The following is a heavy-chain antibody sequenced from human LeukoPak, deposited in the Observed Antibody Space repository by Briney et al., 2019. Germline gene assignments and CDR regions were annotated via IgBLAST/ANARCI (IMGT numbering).Heavy chain of an antibody. CDR3: ARLSGRIAVADF. CDR2: INHSGST. CDR1: GGSFSGYY. D-gene: IGHD6-19*01. J-gene: IGHJ4*02. Sequence: PSETLSLTCAVYGGSFSGYYWSWIRQPPGKGLEWIGEINHSGSTNYNPSLKSRVTISVDTSKNQFSLKLSSVTAADTAVYYCARLSGRIAVADFWGQGTLVTVSS. V-gene: IGHV4-34*01.